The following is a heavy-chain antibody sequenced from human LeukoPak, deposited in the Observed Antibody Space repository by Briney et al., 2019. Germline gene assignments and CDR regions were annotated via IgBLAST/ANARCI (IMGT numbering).Heavy chain of an antibody. V-gene: IGHV3-30-3*01. D-gene: IGHD3-22*01. CDR2: ISYDGSNK. CDR1: GFTFSSYA. CDR3: ARDFERYYDSSGYYGGY. Sequence: PGGSLRLSCAASGFTFSSYAMHWVGQAPGKGLEWVAVISYDGSNKYYADSVKGRFTISRDNSKNALYLQMNSLRAEDTAVYYCARDFERYYDSSGYYGGYWGQGTLVTVSS. J-gene: IGHJ4*02.